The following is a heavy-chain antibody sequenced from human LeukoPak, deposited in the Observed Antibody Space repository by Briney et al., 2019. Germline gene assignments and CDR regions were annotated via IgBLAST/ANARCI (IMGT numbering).Heavy chain of an antibody. CDR2: ISNSGGTT. V-gene: IGHV3-23*01. J-gene: IGHJ3*02. CDR3: AKPSGTLGAFDI. D-gene: IGHD1-26*01. Sequence: GGSLRLSCAASGFVFSSYAMNWVRQAPGKGLEWVSGISNSGGTTYYADSVKGRFTISRDNSKNTLYLQMNSLRAEDTAVYYCAKPSGTLGAFDIWGQGTMVTVSS. CDR1: GFVFSSYA.